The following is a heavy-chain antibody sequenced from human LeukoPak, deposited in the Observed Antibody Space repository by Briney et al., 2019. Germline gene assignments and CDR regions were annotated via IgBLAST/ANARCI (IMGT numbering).Heavy chain of an antibody. J-gene: IGHJ4*02. V-gene: IGHV3-64D*06. Sequence: GGSLRLSCSASGFTFSSYAMHWVRQAPGKGLEYVSAISSNGGSTYYADSVEGRFTISRDNSKNTLYLQMSSLRAEDTAVYCCVKGTLGYCSSTSCLVPQLGYWGQGTLVTVSS. D-gene: IGHD2-2*01. CDR1: GFTFSSYA. CDR3: VKGTLGYCSSTSCLVPQLGY. CDR2: ISSNGGST.